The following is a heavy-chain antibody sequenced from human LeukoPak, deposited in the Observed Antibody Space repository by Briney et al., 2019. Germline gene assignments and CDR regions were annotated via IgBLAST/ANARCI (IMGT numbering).Heavy chain of an antibody. CDR1: GASISNYY. V-gene: IGHV4-4*09. Sequence: SETLSLTCSVSGASISNYYWSWIRQPPGKGLEWIGYILSTETTNYNPSLKSRVAILVDTSKNQFSLRLSSVTAADTAVYYCARRRDTSGWLDHWGQGTLVTVSS. D-gene: IGHD6-19*01. CDR3: ARRRDTSGWLDH. J-gene: IGHJ5*02. CDR2: ILSTETT.